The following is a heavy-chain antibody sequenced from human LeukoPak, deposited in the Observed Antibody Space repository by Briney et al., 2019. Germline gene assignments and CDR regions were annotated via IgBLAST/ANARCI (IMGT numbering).Heavy chain of an antibody. D-gene: IGHD3-10*01. J-gene: IGHJ4*02. Sequence: ASVKVSCKASGYTFTGYYMHWVRQAPGQGLEWMGWINPNSGGTNYAQEFQGRVTMTRDTSISTAYMELSRLRSDDTAVYYCARDTYGWHFDYWGQGTLVTVSS. V-gene: IGHV1-2*02. CDR3: ARDTYGWHFDY. CDR2: INPNSGGT. CDR1: GYTFTGYY.